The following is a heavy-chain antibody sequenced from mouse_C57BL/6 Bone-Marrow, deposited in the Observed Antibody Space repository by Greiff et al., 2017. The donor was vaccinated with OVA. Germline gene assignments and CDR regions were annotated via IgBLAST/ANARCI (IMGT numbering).Heavy chain of an antibody. Sequence: VQLQQSGPELVKPGASVKISCKASGYAFSSSWMNWVKRRPGKGLEWIGRIYPGDGDTNYNGKFKGKATLTADKSSSTAYMQLSSLTSEDSAVYFCARHEDGYYASYFDCRGQGTTLTVSS. CDR1: GYAFSSSW. J-gene: IGHJ2*01. CDR3: ARHEDGYYASYFDC. D-gene: IGHD2-3*01. CDR2: IYPGDGDT. V-gene: IGHV1-82*01.